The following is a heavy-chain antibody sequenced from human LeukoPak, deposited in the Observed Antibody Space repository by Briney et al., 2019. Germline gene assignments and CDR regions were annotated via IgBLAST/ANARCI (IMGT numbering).Heavy chain of an antibody. V-gene: IGHV4-30-4*08. D-gene: IGHD3-3*01. CDR2: LYYSGST. Sequence: TSETLSLTCTVSGGSISSGDYYWSWIRQPPGKGLEWIGYLYYSGSTYYNPSLKSRVTISVDTSKNQFSLKLSSVTAADTAVYYCARSFGVVLDYWGQGTLVTVSS. CDR3: ARSFGVVLDY. CDR1: GGSISSGDYY. J-gene: IGHJ4*02.